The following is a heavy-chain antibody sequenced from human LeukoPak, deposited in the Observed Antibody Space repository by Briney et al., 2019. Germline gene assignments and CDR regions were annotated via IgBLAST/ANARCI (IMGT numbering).Heavy chain of an antibody. D-gene: IGHD3-9*01. CDR1: GYTFTSYY. CDR2: MNPNSGNT. J-gene: IGHJ6*03. V-gene: IGHV1-8*03. Sequence: ASVKVSCKASGYTFTSYYMHWVRQATGQGLEWMGWMNPNSGNTGYAQKFQGRVTITRNTSISTAYMELSSLRSEDTAVYYCARGTRPPYYDILTGYQNYYYYYYMDVWGKGTTVTVSS. CDR3: ARGTRPPYYDILTGYQNYYYYYYMDV.